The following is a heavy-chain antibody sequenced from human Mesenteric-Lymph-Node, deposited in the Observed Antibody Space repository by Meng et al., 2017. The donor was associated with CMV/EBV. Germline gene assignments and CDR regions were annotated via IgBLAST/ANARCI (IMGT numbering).Heavy chain of an antibody. CDR3: GRDLVAAALDY. CDR2: INANSGDT. CDR1: GYTFTGYY. D-gene: IGHD2-2*01. J-gene: IGHJ4*02. V-gene: IGHV1-2*06. Sequence: SCKASGYTFTGYYIHWVRQAPGQGLAWMGRINANSGDTNYAQNFQGRVTMTRDASSSITYMELRSLRSDDTAIYYCGRDLVAAALDYWGQGALVTVSS.